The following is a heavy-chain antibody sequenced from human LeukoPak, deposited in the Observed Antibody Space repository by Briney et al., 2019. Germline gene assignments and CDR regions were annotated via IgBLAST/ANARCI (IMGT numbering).Heavy chain of an antibody. CDR2: ISGIGIST. J-gene: IGHJ4*02. D-gene: IGHD3-16*02. Sequence: PGGPLRLSCAASGFTFSNYAMRWLRQAPGKGLEGVSDISGIGISTYYADSVKGRFTISRDNSKNTLYLQMNSLRVEDTAFYYCAKYRGTPGWGQGTLVTVSS. CDR3: AKYRGTPG. V-gene: IGHV3-23*01. CDR1: GFTFSNYA.